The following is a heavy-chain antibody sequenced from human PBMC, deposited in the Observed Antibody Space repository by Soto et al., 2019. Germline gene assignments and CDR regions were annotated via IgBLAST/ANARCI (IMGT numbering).Heavy chain of an antibody. D-gene: IGHD6-13*01. CDR3: ARDKGGSSSWYSPHFDY. J-gene: IGHJ4*02. CDR1: GGTFSSYA. V-gene: IGHV1-69*01. CDR2: IIPILGTA. Sequence: QVHLVQSGAEVKKPGSSVKVSCKASGGTFSSYAISWVRQAPGQGLEWMGGIIPILGTANYAQKFQGRVTITADESTSTAYMELSSLRSEDTAVYYCARDKGGSSSWYSPHFDYWGQGTLVTVSS.